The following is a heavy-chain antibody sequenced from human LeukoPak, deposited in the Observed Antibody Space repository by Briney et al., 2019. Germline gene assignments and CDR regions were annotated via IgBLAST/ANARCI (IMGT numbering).Heavy chain of an antibody. CDR2: IYYSGST. CDR1: GGSISSYY. Sequence: SETLSLTCTVSGGSISSYYWSWIRQPPGKGLEWIGYIYYSGSTNYNPSLKSRVTISVDTSKNQFSLKLSSVTAADTAVYYCARTHYDFWSGYPFDYWGQGTLVTVSS. CDR3: ARTHYDFWSGYPFDY. V-gene: IGHV4-59*01. J-gene: IGHJ4*02. D-gene: IGHD3-3*01.